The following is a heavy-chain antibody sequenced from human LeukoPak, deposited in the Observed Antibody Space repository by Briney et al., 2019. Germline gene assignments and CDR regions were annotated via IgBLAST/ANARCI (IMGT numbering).Heavy chain of an antibody. Sequence: GGSLRLSCAASGFTFSSYAMHWVRQAPGKGLEWVAVISYDGSNKYYADSVKGRFTISRDNSKNTLYLQMNSLRAEDTAVYYCARARCSGGSCYSPYYYYYYGMDVWGKGTTVTVS. J-gene: IGHJ6*04. CDR3: ARARCSGGSCYSPYYYYYYGMDV. CDR2: ISYDGSNK. D-gene: IGHD2-15*01. CDR1: GFTFSSYA. V-gene: IGHV3-30*04.